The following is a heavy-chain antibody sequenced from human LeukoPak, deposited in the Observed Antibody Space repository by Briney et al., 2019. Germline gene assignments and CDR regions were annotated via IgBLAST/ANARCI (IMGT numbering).Heavy chain of an antibody. V-gene: IGHV1-18*01. Sequence: ASVKVSCKASGYTLSDYGISWVRQAPGQGLEWVGWITTYNGNRKYAEKFQGRVTMTTDTSTSTYYMEMSSLRSDDTAMYYCARDCSNGVCFPRDYCGQGTQITVST. D-gene: IGHD2-8*01. CDR1: GYTLSDYG. J-gene: IGHJ4*02. CDR3: ARDCSNGVCFPRDY. CDR2: ITTYNGNR.